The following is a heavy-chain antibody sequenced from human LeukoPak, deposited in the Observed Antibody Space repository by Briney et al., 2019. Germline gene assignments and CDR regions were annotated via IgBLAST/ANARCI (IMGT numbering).Heavy chain of an antibody. D-gene: IGHD3-10*01. J-gene: IGHJ4*02. CDR2: IYFSGGT. V-gene: IGHV4-39*01. Sequence: SETLSLTCTVSGDSISSSNCYWGWIRQPPGKGLEWIGSIYFSGGTYYNASLKSRVTISVDTSKNQFSLKLSSVTAADTAVYYCARQTGSGLFSLPGGQGTLVTVSS. CDR3: ARQTGSGLFSLP. CDR1: GDSISSSNCY.